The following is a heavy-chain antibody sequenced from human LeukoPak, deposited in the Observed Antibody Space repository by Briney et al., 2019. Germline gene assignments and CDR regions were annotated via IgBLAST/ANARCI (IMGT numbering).Heavy chain of an antibody. J-gene: IGHJ4*02. D-gene: IGHD5-18*01. CDR2: MFDTVST. CDR1: GASTASHY. Sequence: SETLSLTCTVSGASTASHYWTWLRQPPGKELEWIAHMFDTVSTKSNPSLKSRLTLSVDTSKKQLSLRLSSVTAADTAVYYCATIKRGSTYGYFDFWGQGIKVTVSS. V-gene: IGHV4-59*11. CDR3: ATIKRGSTYGYFDF.